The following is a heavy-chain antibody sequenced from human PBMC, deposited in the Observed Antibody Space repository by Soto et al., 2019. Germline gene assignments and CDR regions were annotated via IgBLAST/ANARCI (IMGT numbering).Heavy chain of an antibody. D-gene: IGHD6-19*01. CDR2: IIPIFGTA. V-gene: IGHV1-69*12. CDR1: GGTFSSYA. J-gene: IGHJ4*02. Sequence: QVQLVQSGAEVKKPGSSVKVSCKASGGTFSSYAISWVRQAPGQGLEWMGGIIPIFGTANYAQKFQGTVTITADESTRTAYTEKSRLRSEGTAVYYCARCSKAGSSAGYGDYWGQGTLVTVSS. CDR3: ARCSKAGSSAGYGDY.